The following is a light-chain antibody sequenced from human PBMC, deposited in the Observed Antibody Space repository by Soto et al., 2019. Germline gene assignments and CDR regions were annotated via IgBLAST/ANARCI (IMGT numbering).Light chain of an antibody. J-gene: IGLJ2*01. V-gene: IGLV3-21*02. CDR2: DVR. Sequence: SYELTQPPSLSVAPGQTARITCGGSNIGRKSVHWYQQKPGQAPVVVVYDVRDRPSGIPERFSGSNSGNTATLTISRVEAGDEGDYYCQLWDSNSDHVGFGGGTKLTVL. CDR3: QLWDSNSDHVG. CDR1: NIGRKS.